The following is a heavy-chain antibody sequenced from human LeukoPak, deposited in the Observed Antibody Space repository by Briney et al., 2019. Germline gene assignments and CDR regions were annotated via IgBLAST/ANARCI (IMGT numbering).Heavy chain of an antibody. CDR1: GGSISSSRFY. V-gene: IGHV4-39*01. CDR3: AKHVSSDLRIVVVTSDWYFDR. CDR2: IYYSGST. J-gene: IGHJ2*01. Sequence: SETLSLTCIVSGGSISSSRFYWGWIRQPPGKGLEWIGTIYYSGSTYYNPSLKSRVTISADTSKNQFSLNLSSVTAADTGVYYCAKHVSSDLRIVVVTSDWYFDRWGRGTLVTVSS. D-gene: IGHD2-21*02.